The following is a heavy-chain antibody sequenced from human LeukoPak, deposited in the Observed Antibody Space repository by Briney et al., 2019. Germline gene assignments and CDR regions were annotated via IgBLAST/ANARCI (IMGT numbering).Heavy chain of an antibody. D-gene: IGHD4-23*01. Sequence: GGSLRLSCAASGFTLSGYFMNWLRQAPGKGLEWVSCIGNNGVAIYYADSVKGRFTISRDNAKNSLYLQMSSLRAEDTAVYFCARLRNVVNVRWGFFDTWGQGARVTVSS. CDR3: ARLRNVVNVRWGFFDT. V-gene: IGHV3-48*04. J-gene: IGHJ4*02. CDR1: GFTLSGYF. CDR2: IGNNGVAI.